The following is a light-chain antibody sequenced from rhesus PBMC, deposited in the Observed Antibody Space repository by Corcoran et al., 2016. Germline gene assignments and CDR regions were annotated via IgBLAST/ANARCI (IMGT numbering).Light chain of an antibody. J-gene: IGKJ1*01. CDR1: QDISNW. CDR2: RAS. V-gene: IGKV1-69*01. CDR3: QQHDNSPLT. Sequence: DIQMTQSPSSLSASVGDRVTISCRASQDISNWMAWYQQKPGKAPKLLIYRASNLETGVPSRFSGSGSGTDFILTISSLQPEDIATYYCQQHDNSPLTFGQGTKVEIQ.